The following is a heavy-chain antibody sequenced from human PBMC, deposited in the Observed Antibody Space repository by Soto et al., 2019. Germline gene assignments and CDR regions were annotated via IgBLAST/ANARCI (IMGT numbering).Heavy chain of an antibody. Sequence: PSQTLFLTCTVSGGSINSGGYYWRWIHQHPGQGPAWNGNIYYIGSTYYNPSLKSRVTISADTSTNQLYLRLSSMTAPATAGYCCGRKSYYYDYWGQGTLGTISS. CDR2: IYYIGST. J-gene: IGHJ4*02. CDR1: GGSINSGGYY. V-gene: IGHV4-31*03. CDR3: GRKSYYYDY. D-gene: IGHD3-10*01.